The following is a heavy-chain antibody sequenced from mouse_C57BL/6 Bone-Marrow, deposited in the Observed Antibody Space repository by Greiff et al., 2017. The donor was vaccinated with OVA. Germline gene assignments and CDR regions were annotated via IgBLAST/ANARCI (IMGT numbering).Heavy chain of an antibody. Sequence: VKLQESGAELVRPGASVTLSCKASGYTFTDYEMHWVKQTPVHGLEWIGAIDPETGGTAYNQKFKGKAILTADKSSSTAYMELRSLTSEDSAVYYCTREGIYYYGSSGYWGQGTLVTVSA. V-gene: IGHV1-15*01. CDR1: GYTFTDYE. D-gene: IGHD1-1*01. CDR2: IDPETGGT. CDR3: TREGIYYYGSSGY. J-gene: IGHJ3*01.